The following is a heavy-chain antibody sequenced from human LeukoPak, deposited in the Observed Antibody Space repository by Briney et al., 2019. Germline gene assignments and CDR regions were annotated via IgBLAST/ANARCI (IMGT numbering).Heavy chain of an antibody. CDR2: ISSSSSTI. CDR3: ARDWFGESNDAFDI. CDR1: GFTFSSYE. Sequence: GGSLRLSCAASGFTFSSYEMNWVRQAPGKGLEWVSYISSSSSTIYYADSVKGRFTISRDNAKNSLYLQMNSLRAEDTAVYYCARDWFGESNDAFDIWGQGTMVTVSS. D-gene: IGHD3-10*01. V-gene: IGHV3-48*03. J-gene: IGHJ3*02.